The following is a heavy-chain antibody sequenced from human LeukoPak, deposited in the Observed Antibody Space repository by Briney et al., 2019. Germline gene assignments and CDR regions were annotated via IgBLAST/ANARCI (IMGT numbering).Heavy chain of an antibody. V-gene: IGHV4-39*07. CDR1: GGSISSGGYY. CDR2: GDHTGGT. J-gene: IGHJ5*02. CDR3: AKNGQRGFSFDP. Sequence: PSETLSLTCTVSGGSISSGGYYWSWIRQPPGKGLEWIGEGDHTGGTKYNPSLKSRVTISADSSKNQFSLKWYSVTAADTGLYYCAKNGQRGFSFDPWGQGTLVIVAS. D-gene: IGHD2-8*01.